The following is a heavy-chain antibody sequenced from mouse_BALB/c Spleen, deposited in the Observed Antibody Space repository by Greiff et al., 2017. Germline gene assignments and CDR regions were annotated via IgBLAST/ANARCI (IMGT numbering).Heavy chain of an antibody. CDR2: ISSGSSTI. V-gene: IGHV5-17*02. Sequence: EVKLVESGGGLVQPGGSRKLSCAASGFTFSSFGMHWVRQAPEKGLEWVAYISSGSSTIYYADTVKGRFTISRDNPKNTRFLQMTSLRSEDTAMYYCARGDSSGYFYYAMDYWGQGTSVTVSS. CDR1: GFTFSSFG. D-gene: IGHD3-2*01. CDR3: ARGDSSGYFYYAMDY. J-gene: IGHJ4*01.